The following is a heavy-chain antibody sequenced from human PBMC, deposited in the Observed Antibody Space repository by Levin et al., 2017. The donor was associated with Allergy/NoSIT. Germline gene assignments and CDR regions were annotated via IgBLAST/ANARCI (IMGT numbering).Heavy chain of an antibody. CDR1: EYSFADYW. Sequence: HGESLKISCKASEYSFADYWIGWVRQMPGKGLEWIGIIYPGDSDTKYSPSFKGQVTISADKSITTAYLQWSSLKASDTAMYYCVRHRGGPFDVWGQGTMVSVSS. CDR2: IYPGDSDT. J-gene: IGHJ3*01. CDR3: VRHRGGPFDV. V-gene: IGHV5-51*01. D-gene: IGHD3-10*01.